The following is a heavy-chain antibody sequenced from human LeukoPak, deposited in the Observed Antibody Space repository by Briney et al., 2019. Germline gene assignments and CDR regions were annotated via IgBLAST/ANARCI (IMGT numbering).Heavy chain of an antibody. J-gene: IGHJ4*02. Sequence: PGGSLRLSCAASGFTFTNYAMSWVRQAPGKGLEWVSAISGSGGGTYYVDSVRGRFTISRDNSKNTLYLQMNSLRAEDTAVYYCAKDNGYSYGXPFDYWGQGTLVTVSS. D-gene: IGHD5-18*01. V-gene: IGHV3-23*01. CDR3: AKDNGYSYGXPFDY. CDR1: GFTFTNYA. CDR2: ISGSGGGT.